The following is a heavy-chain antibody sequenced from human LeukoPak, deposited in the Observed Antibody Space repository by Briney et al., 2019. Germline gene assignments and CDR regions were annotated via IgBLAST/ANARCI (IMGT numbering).Heavy chain of an antibody. CDR3: ASHYSSGSYRYTGSFDS. Sequence: SETLSLTCAVYGGSFSGYYWSWIRQPPGKGLEWIGEINHSGTTNYSPSLKSRVSISVDTSKNQFSLKLNSVTAADAAMYYCASHYSSGSYRYTGSFDSWGQGMLVNVSS. J-gene: IGHJ4*02. CDR1: GGSFSGYY. V-gene: IGHV4-34*01. D-gene: IGHD3-16*02. CDR2: INHSGTT.